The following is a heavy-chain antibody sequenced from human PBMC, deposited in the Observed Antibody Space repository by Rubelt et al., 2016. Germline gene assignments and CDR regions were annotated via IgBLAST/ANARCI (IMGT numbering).Heavy chain of an antibody. CDR1: GFTFSSYT. J-gene: IGHJ4*02. Sequence: QVQLVESGGGVVQPGRSLRLSCAASGFTFSSYTIHWVRQAPGKGLEWGAVISFDGISNYYADSVKGRITVSRDNSRDTLWLQMSSLRDDDTAVYYCVRDDYWGQGTLVTVSS. CDR3: VRDDY. CDR2: ISFDGISN. V-gene: IGHV3-30*04.